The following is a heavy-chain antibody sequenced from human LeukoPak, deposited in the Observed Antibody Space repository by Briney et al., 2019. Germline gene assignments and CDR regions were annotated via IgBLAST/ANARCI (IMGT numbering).Heavy chain of an antibody. Sequence: SVGSLRLSCAASGFTFSGYTMNWVCQAPGKGLEWVSSISSSSSYIYYADSVKGRFTISRDNAKNSLYLQMNSLRAEDTAVYYCARDPSRDFGVVIDGYFDYWGQGTLVTVSS. D-gene: IGHD3-3*01. CDR1: GFTFSGYT. J-gene: IGHJ4*02. CDR2: ISSSSSYI. V-gene: IGHV3-21*01. CDR3: ARDPSRDFGVVIDGYFDY.